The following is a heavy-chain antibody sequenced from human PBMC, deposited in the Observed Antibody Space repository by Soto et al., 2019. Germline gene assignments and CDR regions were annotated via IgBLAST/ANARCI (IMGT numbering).Heavy chain of an antibody. Sequence: EGQLLQSGGDLVQPGGSLRLSCAGSGLTLRSYAMTWIRQTPEKGLEWVSTISGRSGVPSYADSVNGRFTVSRDNSKNTLYLQMNSLRPDDTAIYYCAKGGPFTGGFDPWGQGTLATVAS. V-gene: IGHV3-23*01. D-gene: IGHD3-16*01. CDR3: AKGGPFTGGFDP. J-gene: IGHJ5*02. CDR1: GLTLRSYA. CDR2: ISGRSGVP.